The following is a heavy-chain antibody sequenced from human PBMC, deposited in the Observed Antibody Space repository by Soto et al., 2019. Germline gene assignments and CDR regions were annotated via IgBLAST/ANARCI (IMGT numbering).Heavy chain of an antibody. V-gene: IGHV4-34*12. D-gene: IGHD2-21*01. Sequence: ASEPLSLTCAVYCGSFSGYYWSWIRQPPGKGLEWVGGIFYTGTTYYSPSLKDRVTISVDTSKNSFSLNLTSVTATDTAVYFCARLVVVAPVGNAWGQGTLVNVSS. CDR1: CGSFSGYY. CDR3: ARLVVVAPVGNA. CDR2: IFYTGTT. J-gene: IGHJ5*02.